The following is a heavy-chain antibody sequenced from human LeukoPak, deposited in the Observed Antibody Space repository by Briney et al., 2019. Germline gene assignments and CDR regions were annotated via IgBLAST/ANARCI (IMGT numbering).Heavy chain of an antibody. CDR3: ARAGYYDILTGYYDFDY. J-gene: IGHJ4*02. Sequence: ASVKVSCKASGYTFTDYYMHWVRQAPGQGLEWMGWISAYNGNTNYAQKLQGRVTMTTDTSTSTAYMELRSLRSDDTAVYYCARAGYYDILTGYYDFDYWGQGTLVTVSS. D-gene: IGHD3-9*01. CDR1: GYTFTDYY. CDR2: ISAYNGNT. V-gene: IGHV1-18*04.